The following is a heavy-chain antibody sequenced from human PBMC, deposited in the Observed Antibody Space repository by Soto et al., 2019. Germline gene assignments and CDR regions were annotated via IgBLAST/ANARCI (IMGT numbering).Heavy chain of an antibody. J-gene: IGHJ6*02. D-gene: IGHD6-13*01. CDR3: ARDPLAGTAAGVGGMDV. CDR2: ISYDGSSK. V-gene: IGHV3-30-3*01. Sequence: LRLSCAASGFTFSSYAMHWVRQAPGKGLEWVAIISYDGSSKYYADSVKGRFTISRDNSKNTLYLQMNSLRAEDTAVYYCARDPLAGTAAGVGGMDVWGQGTTVTVSS. CDR1: GFTFSSYA.